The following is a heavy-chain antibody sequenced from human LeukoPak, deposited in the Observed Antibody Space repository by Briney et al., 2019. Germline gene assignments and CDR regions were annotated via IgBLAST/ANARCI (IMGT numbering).Heavy chain of an antibody. CDR3: AKTTTGYSSGRYPGWPVDY. CDR2: ISGSGGGT. CDR1: GFTFSSYA. V-gene: IGHV3-23*01. Sequence: PGGSLRLSCAASGFTFSSYAVSWVRQAPGKGLEWVSAISGSGGGTYYADSVKGRFTISRDNSKNTLYLQMSSLSTEDTAVHYCAKTTTGYSSGRYPGWPVDYWGQGTLVSVSS. D-gene: IGHD6-19*01. J-gene: IGHJ4*02.